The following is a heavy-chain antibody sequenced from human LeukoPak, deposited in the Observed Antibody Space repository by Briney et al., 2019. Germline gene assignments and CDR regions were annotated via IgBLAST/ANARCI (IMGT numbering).Heavy chain of an antibody. CDR1: GFTFGDYA. V-gene: IGHV3-49*04. CDR3: TRAVRGDYYDTSGYRY. J-gene: IGHJ4*02. CDR2: IRRKTYGGTT. Sequence: GGSLRLSCTASGFTFGDYAMTWVRQAPGKGLEWVGFIRRKTYGGTTEYAASVKGRFTISRDDSKNIAYLQMNSLKTEDTAVYYCTRAVRGDYYDTSGYRYWGQGALVTVSS. D-gene: IGHD3-22*01.